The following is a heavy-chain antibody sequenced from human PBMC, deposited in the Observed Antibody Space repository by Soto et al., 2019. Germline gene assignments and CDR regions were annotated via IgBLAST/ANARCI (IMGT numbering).Heavy chain of an antibody. Sequence: SETLSLTCTVSGGSISSSSYYWGWIRQPPGKGLEWIGIIYYSGSTYYNPSLKSRVTISVDTSKNQFSLKLSSVTAADTAVYYCARYVPAAMGYGMDVWGQGTTVTVSS. V-gene: IGHV4-39*01. CDR1: GGSISSSSYY. CDR3: ARYVPAAMGYGMDV. D-gene: IGHD2-2*01. J-gene: IGHJ6*02. CDR2: IYYSGST.